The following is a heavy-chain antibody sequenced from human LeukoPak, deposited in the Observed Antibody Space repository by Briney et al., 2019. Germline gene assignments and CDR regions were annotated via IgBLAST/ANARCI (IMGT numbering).Heavy chain of an antibody. CDR1: EFTFSDAW. CDR2: IISKTDGGTT. D-gene: IGHD6-19*01. V-gene: IGHV3-15*01. Sequence: GGSLRLSCAASEFTFSDAWMNWVRQAPGKGLEWVGRIISKTDGGTTDYAAPVKGRFTISRDDSKNTLFLQMTSLKTEDTAVCYCAKYSSGSFDYWGQGTLVTVSS. CDR3: AKYSSGSFDY. J-gene: IGHJ4*02.